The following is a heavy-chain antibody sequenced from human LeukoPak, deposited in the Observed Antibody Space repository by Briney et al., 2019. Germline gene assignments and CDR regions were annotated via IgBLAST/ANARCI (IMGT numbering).Heavy chain of an antibody. Sequence: GGSLRLSCAASGFTFSSYWMSWVRQAPGKGLEWVSGINWKGDSPGYGDSVKGRFTISRDNSKNTLYLQMNSLRAEDTAVYYCARSYSYGGIHYWGQGTLVTVSS. J-gene: IGHJ4*02. V-gene: IGHV3-20*04. CDR3: ARSYSYGGIHY. CDR1: GFTFSSYW. CDR2: INWKGDSP. D-gene: IGHD5-18*01.